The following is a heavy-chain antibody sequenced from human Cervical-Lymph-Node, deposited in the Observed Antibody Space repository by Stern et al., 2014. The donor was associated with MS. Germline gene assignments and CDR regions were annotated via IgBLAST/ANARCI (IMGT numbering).Heavy chain of an antibody. CDR2: IIPLFRTT. J-gene: IGHJ5*02. CDR3: VRTDGDYDPVDT. Sequence: VQLVESGAEVKKPGSSVKVSCKASGDTFSSHALSWVRQAPGQGLEWMGGIIPLFRTTKYAQNFQGRLTITADDSSMTAYMELTSLRSEDTAVYYCVRTDGDYDPVDTWGQGTRVTVSS. D-gene: IGHD4-17*01. CDR1: GDTFSSHA. V-gene: IGHV1-69*01.